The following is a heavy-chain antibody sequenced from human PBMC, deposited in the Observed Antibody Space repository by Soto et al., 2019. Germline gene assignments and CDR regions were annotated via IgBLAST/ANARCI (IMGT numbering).Heavy chain of an antibody. V-gene: IGHV4-61*01. D-gene: IGHD4-4*01. CDR3: ASQKLDVPALFDN. CDR1: GDSVNSATYY. Sequence: SETLSLTCTVSGDSVNSATYYWSWIRQPPGKGLEWIGYIYYSGTTKYNPSLKSRVTISVDTSKNQFSLRLASVTAADTAVYYFASQKLDVPALFDNWGQGSLVTGSS. CDR2: IYYSGTT. J-gene: IGHJ4*02.